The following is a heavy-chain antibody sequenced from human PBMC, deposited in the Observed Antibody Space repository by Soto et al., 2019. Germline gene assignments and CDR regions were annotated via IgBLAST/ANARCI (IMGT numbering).Heavy chain of an antibody. CDR1: GFTFSSYS. J-gene: IGHJ2*01. D-gene: IGHD3-16*01. CDR2: ISSSSSNI. V-gene: IGHV3-21*06. CDR3: ARDGGRGGGGYFDL. Sequence: EVQLVESGGGLVKPGGSLRLSCAASGFTFSSYSMNWVRQAPGKGLEWVSSISSSSSNIYYADAVKGRFTMSRDNAKNLGYLEMNSLRGGDTAVYYCARDGGRGGGGYFDLWGRGTLVTVSS.